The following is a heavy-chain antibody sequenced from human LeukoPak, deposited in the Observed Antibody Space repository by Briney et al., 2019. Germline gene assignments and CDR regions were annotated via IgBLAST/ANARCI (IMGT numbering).Heavy chain of an antibody. Sequence: PGRSLRLSCAASGFTFSSYAMHWVRQAPGKGLEWVAVISYVGSNKYYADSVKGRFTISRDNSKNTLYLQMNSLRAEDTAVYYCAREGKLELTFDYWGQGTLVTVSS. CDR1: GFTFSSYA. D-gene: IGHD1-7*01. J-gene: IGHJ4*02. CDR2: ISYVGSNK. CDR3: AREGKLELTFDY. V-gene: IGHV3-30-3*01.